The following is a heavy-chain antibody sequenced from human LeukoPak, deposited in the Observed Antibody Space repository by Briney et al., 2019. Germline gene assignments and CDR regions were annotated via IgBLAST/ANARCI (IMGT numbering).Heavy chain of an antibody. J-gene: IGHJ6*03. Sequence: GESLKISCKGSGYSFTTYWIGWVRQMPGKGLEWMGIIYPGDSDTRYSPSFQGQVTISADKSISTAYLQWSSLKASDTAIYYCARAYLAYCSSTTCYTSVGGFYMDVWGKGTTVTVSS. V-gene: IGHV5-51*01. CDR3: ARAYLAYCSSTTCYTSVGGFYMDV. CDR2: IYPGDSDT. CDR1: GYSFTTYW. D-gene: IGHD2-2*02.